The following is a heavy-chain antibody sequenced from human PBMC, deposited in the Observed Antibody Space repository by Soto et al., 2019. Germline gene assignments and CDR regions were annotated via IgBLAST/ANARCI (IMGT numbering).Heavy chain of an antibody. J-gene: IGHJ4*02. Sequence: ASVKVSCKASGGTFSSYAISWVRQAPGQGLEWMGGIIPIFGTANYAQKFQGRVTMTRDTSTSTVYMELSSLRSEDTAVYYCAREGDPDYFDYWGQGTLVTVSS. D-gene: IGHD3-10*01. CDR2: IIPIFGTA. CDR3: AREGDPDYFDY. CDR1: GGTFSSYA. V-gene: IGHV1-69*05.